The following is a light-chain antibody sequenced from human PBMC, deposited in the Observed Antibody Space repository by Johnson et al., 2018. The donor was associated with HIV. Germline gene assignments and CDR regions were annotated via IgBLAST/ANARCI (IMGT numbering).Light chain of an antibody. CDR3: GTWDSSLRVGF. Sequence: QSVLTQPPSVYAAPGQRVTISCSGSSFNIGINYVSWYQQLPGTAPKLLIYDNNKRPSGIPDRFSGSKSGTSATLGITGLQTGDEADYYCGTWDSSLRVGFFGTGTKVTVL. J-gene: IGLJ1*01. CDR2: DNN. CDR1: SFNIGINY. V-gene: IGLV1-51*01.